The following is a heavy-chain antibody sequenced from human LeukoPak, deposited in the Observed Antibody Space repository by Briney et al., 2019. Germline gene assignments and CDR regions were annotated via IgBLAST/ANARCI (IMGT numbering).Heavy chain of an antibody. Sequence: PSETLSLTCTVSGGSILSGNWWNWVRQPPGKGLEWIGEIYHSGSTNYNPSLKSRVTISVDKSKSQFSLRLISVTAADTAAYYRARMGVAAGSNWLDPWGQGTLVTVSS. CDR1: GGSILSGNW. D-gene: IGHD6-13*01. J-gene: IGHJ5*02. V-gene: IGHV4-4*02. CDR3: ARMGVAAGSNWLDP. CDR2: IYHSGST.